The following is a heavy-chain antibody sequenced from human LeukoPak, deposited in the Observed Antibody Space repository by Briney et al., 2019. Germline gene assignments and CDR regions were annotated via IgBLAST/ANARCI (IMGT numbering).Heavy chain of an antibody. J-gene: IGHJ2*01. D-gene: IGHD3-22*01. Sequence: GGSLRLSCAASGFTFSTYWMHWVRQAPGKGLEWVSLISGDGSTTIYADSVKGRFTISRDNPKNTLFLQMNSLRAEDTAVYYCAKRSKGGDSTGYYYYFDLWGRGTLVTVSS. CDR3: AKRSKGGDSTGYYYYFDL. CDR1: GFTFSTYW. V-gene: IGHV3-74*01. CDR2: ISGDGSTT.